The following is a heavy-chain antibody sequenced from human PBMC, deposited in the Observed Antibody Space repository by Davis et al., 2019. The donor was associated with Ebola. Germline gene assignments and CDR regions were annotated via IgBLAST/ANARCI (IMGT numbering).Heavy chain of an antibody. CDR1: GGSFSGYY. CDR2: INHSGST. V-gene: IGHV4-34*01. D-gene: IGHD6-19*01. J-gene: IGHJ4*02. CDR3: ARRIPSSGWYYFDY. Sequence: SETLSLTCTVYGGSFSGYYWSWIRQPPGKGLEWIGEINHSGSTNYNPSLKSRVTISVDTSKNQFSLKLSSVTAADTAVYYCARRIPSSGWYYFDYWGQGTLVTVSS.